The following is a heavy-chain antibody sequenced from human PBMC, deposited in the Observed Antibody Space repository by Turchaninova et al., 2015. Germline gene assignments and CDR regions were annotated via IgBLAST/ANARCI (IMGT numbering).Heavy chain of an antibody. V-gene: IGHV3-21*01. Sequence: EVQLVESGGGLVKPGGALRLSCAALGFTFSSYSINWVRQAPGKGLEWVSSISSSSDYIYYADSVKGRFAISRDNAKNSVYLQMHSLRVEDTAMYYCAREGDSFGYQYYFDYWGQGTLVTVSS. CDR2: ISSSSDYI. J-gene: IGHJ4*02. CDR3: AREGDSFGYQYYFDY. D-gene: IGHD3-22*01. CDR1: GFTFSSYS.